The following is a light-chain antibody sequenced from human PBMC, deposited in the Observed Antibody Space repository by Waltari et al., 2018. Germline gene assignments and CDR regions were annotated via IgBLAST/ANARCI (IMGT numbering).Light chain of an antibody. CDR2: GAS. J-gene: IGKJ2*01. Sequence: DIQMTQYPSSLVASVGDRVIITCRASQNIRIYLNWLQQKPGRAPDLLMYGASRLQSGVPPRFSGSGSGTDFTLIISDLQPEDSATYYCQQTYTTVKTFGRGTRVEV. CDR3: QQTYTTVKT. V-gene: IGKV1-39*01. CDR1: QNIRIY.